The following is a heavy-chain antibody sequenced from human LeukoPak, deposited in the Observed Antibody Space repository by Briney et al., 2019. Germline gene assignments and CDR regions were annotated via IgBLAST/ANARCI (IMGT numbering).Heavy chain of an antibody. J-gene: IGHJ4*02. CDR3: ARELLRYFDWPPNLPGY. Sequence: GGSLRLSCAASGFIVSNNYMNWVRQAPGKGLEWVSIIYSGGGTYYADSVKGRFTISRDNSKNTLYLQMNSLRAEDTAVYYCARELLRYFDWPPNLPGYWGQGTLVTVSS. CDR1: GFIVSNNY. D-gene: IGHD3-9*01. CDR2: IYSGGGT. V-gene: IGHV3-53*01.